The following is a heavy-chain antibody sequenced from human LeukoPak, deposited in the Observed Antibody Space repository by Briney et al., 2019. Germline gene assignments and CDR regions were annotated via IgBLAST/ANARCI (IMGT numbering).Heavy chain of an antibody. J-gene: IGHJ4*02. CDR3: ARDQGSPSDY. V-gene: IGHV3-7*03. CDR1: GFTFSSYW. CDR2: INHNGNVS. D-gene: IGHD6-19*01. Sequence: GGSLRLSCAASGFTFSSYWMNWARQAPGKGLEWVASINHNGNVSYYVDSVKGRFTISRDNAKNSLYLQMSNLRAEDTAVYFCARDQGSPSDYWGQGTLVTVSS.